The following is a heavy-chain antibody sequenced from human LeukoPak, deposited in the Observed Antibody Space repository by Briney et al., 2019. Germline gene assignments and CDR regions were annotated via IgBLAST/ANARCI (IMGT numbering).Heavy chain of an antibody. Sequence: ASVKVSCKASGFTFTGYYMHWVRQAPGQGLEWMGWINPNSGDTNYAQKFQGRVTMTGDTSISTAYMELSRLRSDDTAVYYCARRSHVNKEHFDYWGQGTLVTVSS. CDR1: GFTFTGYY. CDR2: INPNSGDT. D-gene: IGHD2/OR15-2a*01. V-gene: IGHV1-2*02. J-gene: IGHJ4*02. CDR3: ARRSHVNKEHFDY.